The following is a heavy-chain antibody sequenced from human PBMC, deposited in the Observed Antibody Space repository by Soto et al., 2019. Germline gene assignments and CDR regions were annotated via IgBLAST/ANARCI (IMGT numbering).Heavy chain of an antibody. J-gene: IGHJ4*02. D-gene: IGHD2-2*01. V-gene: IGHV4-31*03. CDR3: ARGIVVVPAASYYFDY. CDR1: CGSISSGGYY. Sequence: SETLSLTCTVSCGSISSGGYYWSWIRQHPGKGLEWIGYIYYSGSTYYNPSLKSRVTISVDTSKNQFSLKLSSVTAADTAVYYCARGIVVVPAASYYFDYWGQGTLVTVSS. CDR2: IYYSGST.